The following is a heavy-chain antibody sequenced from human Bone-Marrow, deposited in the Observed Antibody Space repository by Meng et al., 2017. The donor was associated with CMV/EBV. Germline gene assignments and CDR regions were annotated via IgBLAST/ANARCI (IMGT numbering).Heavy chain of an antibody. Sequence: SVKVSCKASGGTFSSYAISWVRQAPGQGLEWMGGIIPILGIANYAQKFQGRVTITADKSTSTAYMELSSLRSEDTAVYYCAREVRVVPAPRYYYYGMDVWGQGTTVTVSS. V-gene: IGHV1-69*10. J-gene: IGHJ6*02. CDR1: GGTFSSYA. CDR3: AREVRVVPAPRYYYYGMDV. CDR2: IIPILGIA. D-gene: IGHD2-2*01.